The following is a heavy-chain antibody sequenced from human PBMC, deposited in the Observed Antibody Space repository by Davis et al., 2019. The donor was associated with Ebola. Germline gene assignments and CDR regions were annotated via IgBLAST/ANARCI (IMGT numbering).Heavy chain of an antibody. Sequence: PGGSLRLSCAASGFTFSNYEMNWVRQAPGKGLEWVSYISSSDSTIYYADSVKGRFTISRDNAKNSLYLQMNSLRAEDTAVYYCARGVTMIVVNWFDPWGQGTLVTVSS. CDR3: ARGVTMIVVNWFDP. D-gene: IGHD3-22*01. V-gene: IGHV3-48*03. J-gene: IGHJ5*02. CDR2: ISSSDSTI. CDR1: GFTFSNYE.